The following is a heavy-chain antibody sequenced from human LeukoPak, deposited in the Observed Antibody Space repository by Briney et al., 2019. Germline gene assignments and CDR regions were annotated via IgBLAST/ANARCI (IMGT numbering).Heavy chain of an antibody. Sequence: SVKVSCKASGGTFSSYAISWVRQAPGQGLEWMGGIIPIFGTANYAQKFQGRVTITADESTSTAYMELSSLGSEDTAVYYCARAELGITIFGAAGCMDVWGQGTTVTVSS. V-gene: IGHV1-69*13. CDR3: ARAELGITIFGAAGCMDV. CDR2: IIPIFGTA. J-gene: IGHJ6*02. D-gene: IGHD3-3*01. CDR1: GGTFSSYA.